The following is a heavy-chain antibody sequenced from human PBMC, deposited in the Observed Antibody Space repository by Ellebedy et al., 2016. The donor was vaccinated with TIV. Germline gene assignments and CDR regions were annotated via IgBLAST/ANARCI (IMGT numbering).Heavy chain of an antibody. D-gene: IGHD2-21*02. CDR3: AREFDDYFFDY. CDR1: GFTFSSYG. Sequence: PGGSLRLSCAASGFTFSSYGMHWVRQAPGKGLEWVAVISYDGSNKYYADSVKGRFTISRDNSKNTLYLQFNSLRPEDTAVYYCAREFDDYFFDYWGQGTLVTVSS. V-gene: IGHV3-30*03. CDR2: ISYDGSNK. J-gene: IGHJ4*02.